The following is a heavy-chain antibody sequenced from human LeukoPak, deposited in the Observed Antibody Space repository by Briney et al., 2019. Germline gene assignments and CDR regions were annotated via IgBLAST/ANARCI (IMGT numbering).Heavy chain of an antibody. CDR2: INPNSGGT. V-gene: IGHV1-2*06. D-gene: IGHD2-15*01. CDR3: ARDPPPVVVAADVGDY. J-gene: IGHJ4*02. CDR1: GYTFTGYY. Sequence: ASVKVSCKASGYTFTGYYMHWVRQAPGQGLEWMGRINPNSGGTNYAQKFQGRVTMTRDTSISTAYMELSRLRSDDTAVYYCARDPPPVVVAADVGDYWGQGTLVTVSS.